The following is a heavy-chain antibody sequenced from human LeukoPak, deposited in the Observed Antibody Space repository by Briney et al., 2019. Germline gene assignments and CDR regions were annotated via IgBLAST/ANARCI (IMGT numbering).Heavy chain of an antibody. D-gene: IGHD3-22*01. V-gene: IGHV1-24*01. Sequence: GASVKVSCKVSGYSVTELSMHWVRQAPGLGLEWMGGFDREDDAPAYAQQFQGRVTMTEDTSTDTAYMELSSLRSEDTALYYCATLDSYYDSSGRPLLPDWGQGTLVTVSS. CDR2: FDREDDAP. CDR3: ATLDSYYDSSGRPLLPD. J-gene: IGHJ4*02. CDR1: GYSVTELS.